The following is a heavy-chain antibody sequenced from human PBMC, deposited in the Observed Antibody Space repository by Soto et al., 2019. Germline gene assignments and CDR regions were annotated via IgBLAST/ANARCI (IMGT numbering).Heavy chain of an antibody. CDR3: TRNYGGNVHY. CDR2: IYYSGIA. V-gene: IGHV4-59*08. Sequence: QVQLKEPGPGLVRPSETLSLTCTVSGGSISSYYWCWIRQPPGKGLELLGYIYYSGIANYNPCLTSRVTISVAKSNNQLSLNLSSATAEDTAVDYCTRNYGGNVHYWGQGTRVTVSS. J-gene: IGHJ4*02. D-gene: IGHD1-7*01. CDR1: GGSISSYY.